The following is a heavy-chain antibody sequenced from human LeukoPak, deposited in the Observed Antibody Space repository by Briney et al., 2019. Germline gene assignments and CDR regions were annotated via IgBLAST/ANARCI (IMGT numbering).Heavy chain of an antibody. CDR2: IYYSGST. CDR1: GGSVSSGSYY. D-gene: IGHD4-11*01. Sequence: SETLSLTCTVSGGSVSSGSYYWSWIRQPPGKGLEWIGYIYYSGSTDYNPSLKSRVTISVDTSKNQFSLKLSSVTAADTAVYYCARADYSNYGDAFDIWGQGTMVTVSS. J-gene: IGHJ3*02. CDR3: ARADYSNYGDAFDI. V-gene: IGHV4-61*01.